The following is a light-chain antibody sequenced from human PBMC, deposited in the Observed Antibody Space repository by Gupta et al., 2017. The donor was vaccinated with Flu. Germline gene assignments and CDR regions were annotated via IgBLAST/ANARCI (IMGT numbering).Light chain of an antibody. CDR2: DVT. V-gene: IGLV2-14*01. CDR3: SSYTRGRSFDV. Sequence: SPLTHPASVSASPRPSITLSCPGTSSHVCRSDYVSWYQPHPDKPPKLIIYDVTNLPSGVSSRFSRSKPGNTAYLTISGLQAEDETDYYGSSYTRGRSFDVFGTGTKVTVL. CDR1: SSHVCRSDY. J-gene: IGLJ1*01.